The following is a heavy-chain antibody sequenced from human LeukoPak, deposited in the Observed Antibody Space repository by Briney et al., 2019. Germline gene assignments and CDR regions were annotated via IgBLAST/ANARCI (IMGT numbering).Heavy chain of an antibody. Sequence: PSETLSLTCAVYGGSFSGYYWSWIRQPPGKGLEWIGEINHSGSTNYNPSLKSRVTISVDTFKNQFSLKLSSVTAADTAVYYCARQKDIVVVPAASRAAADSYYFDYWGQGTLVTVSS. CDR3: ARQKDIVVVPAASRAAADSYYFDY. D-gene: IGHD2-2*01. CDR1: GGSFSGYY. J-gene: IGHJ4*02. CDR2: INHSGST. V-gene: IGHV4-34*01.